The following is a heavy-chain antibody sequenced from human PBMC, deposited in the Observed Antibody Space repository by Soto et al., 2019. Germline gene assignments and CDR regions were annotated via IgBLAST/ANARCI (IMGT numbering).Heavy chain of an antibody. J-gene: IGHJ4*02. CDR3: AKDWPSGSHF. V-gene: IGHV3-23*01. D-gene: IGHD1-26*01. Sequence: EVQLLESGGTLVQPGGSLRLYCAASGFIFSNYALSWVRQAPGKGLAWVSSISDSGDNTYYSGSVKGRFTISKDNSKNTLYLQMNSLRVEDTAVYYCAKDWPSGSHFWGQGTLVTVSS. CDR2: ISDSGDNT. CDR1: GFIFSNYA.